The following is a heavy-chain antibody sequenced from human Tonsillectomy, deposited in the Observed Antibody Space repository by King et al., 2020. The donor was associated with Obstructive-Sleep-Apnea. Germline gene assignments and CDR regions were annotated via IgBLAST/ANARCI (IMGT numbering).Heavy chain of an antibody. CDR1: GFTFSSYA. V-gene: IGHV3-30-3*01. J-gene: IGHJ4*02. CDR2: ISYDGGNK. Sequence: QLVQSGGGVVQPGRSLRLSCAASGFTFSSYAMHWVRLAPGKGREWVAVISYDGGNKYFADSLKGRFTISRDNSKNTLNLQMNSLRAEDTAVYYCAREDYDSSGYPDYWGQGTLVTVSS. CDR3: AREDYDSSGYPDY. D-gene: IGHD3-22*01.